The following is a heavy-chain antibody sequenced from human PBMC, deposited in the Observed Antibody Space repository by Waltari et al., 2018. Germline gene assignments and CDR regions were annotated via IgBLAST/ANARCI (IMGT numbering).Heavy chain of an antibody. Sequence: EVQLVESGGVVVQPGGSLRLSCAASGFTFDDYTMHWVRQAPGNGLEWVANIKQDGSEKYYVDSVKGRFTISRDNAKNSLYLQMNSLRAEDTAVYYCARALSSFDYWGQGTLVTVSS. V-gene: IGHV3-7*04. CDR2: IKQDGSEK. CDR3: ARALSSFDY. J-gene: IGHJ4*02. D-gene: IGHD3-16*02. CDR1: GFTFDDYT.